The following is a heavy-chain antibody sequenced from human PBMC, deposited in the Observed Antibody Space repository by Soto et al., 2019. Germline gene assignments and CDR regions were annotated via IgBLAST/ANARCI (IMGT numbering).Heavy chain of an antibody. Sequence: GGSLGLSCAASGFSFSDYAMHWVRQAPGKGLEWVAVIWNDGSNEYYADSVKGRFIISRDNSKNTLYLLMNSLRAEDTAVFYCARGSGYYGSGSYYNVIDYWGQGT. J-gene: IGHJ4*02. CDR3: ARGSGYYGSGSYYNVIDY. CDR1: GFSFSDYA. CDR2: IWNDGSNE. D-gene: IGHD3-10*01. V-gene: IGHV3-33*01.